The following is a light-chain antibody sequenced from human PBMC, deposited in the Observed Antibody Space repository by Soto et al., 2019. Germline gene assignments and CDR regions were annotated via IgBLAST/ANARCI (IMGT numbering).Light chain of an antibody. CDR1: SSNVGAYNS. CDR3: SSTAGGFSWV. V-gene: IGLV2-11*01. J-gene: IGLJ3*02. CDR2: YVS. Sequence: QSVLTQPRSVSGSPGQSVTISCIGTSSNVGAYNSVSWYQHHPGKAPKLMIYYVSERPSGVPDRFSGSKSGNTASLTISGLQTEDEADYYCSSTAGGFSWVFGGGTKVTVL.